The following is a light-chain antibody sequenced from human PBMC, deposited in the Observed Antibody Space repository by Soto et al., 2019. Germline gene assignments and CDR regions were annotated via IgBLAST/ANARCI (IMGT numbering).Light chain of an antibody. V-gene: IGKV1-27*01. CDR3: QKCVLAPFS. Sequence: DIQMTPPPSSLSTSGGASSTTTCRTRQGISNYLAWYLQKPGQVPKLLIYAASTLQSGVPSRFSGSGSGTDFTLTISSLQPEDVATYYCQKCVLAPFSFGGGTKVELK. J-gene: IGKJ4*01. CDR2: AAS. CDR1: QGISNY.